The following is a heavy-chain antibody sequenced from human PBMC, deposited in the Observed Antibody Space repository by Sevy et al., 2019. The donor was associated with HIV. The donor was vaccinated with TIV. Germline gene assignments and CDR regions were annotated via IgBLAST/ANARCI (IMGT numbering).Heavy chain of an antibody. Sequence: GGSLRLSCVVSGITFSTSGMHWVRQAPGKGLELVAVISYHGRDKFYADSVKGRSTISRDNSKNILYLQMISLRAEDTAVYYCAKDFTGYNGMDVWGQGTMVTVSS. CDR2: ISYHGRDK. CDR1: GITFSTSG. J-gene: IGHJ6*02. V-gene: IGHV3-30*18. D-gene: IGHD3-9*01. CDR3: AKDFTGYNGMDV.